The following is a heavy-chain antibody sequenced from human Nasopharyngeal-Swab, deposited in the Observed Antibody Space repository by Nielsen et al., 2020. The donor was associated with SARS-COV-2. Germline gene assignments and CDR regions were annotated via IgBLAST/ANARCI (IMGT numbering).Heavy chain of an antibody. D-gene: IGHD3-10*01. CDR2: ISYDGSNK. V-gene: IGHV3-30*18. CDR3: AKAGSAEYFQH. J-gene: IGHJ1*01. CDR1: GFTFSSYG. Sequence: GESLKISCAASGFTFSSYGMHWVRQAPGKGLEWVAVISYDGSNKYYADSVKGRFTISRDNSKNTLYLQMNSLRAEDTAVYYCAKAGSAEYFQHWGQGTLVTASS.